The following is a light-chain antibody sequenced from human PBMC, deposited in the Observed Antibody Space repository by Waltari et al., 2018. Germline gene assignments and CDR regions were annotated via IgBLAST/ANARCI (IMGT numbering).Light chain of an antibody. J-gene: IGLJ1*01. Sequence: SYVLTQPPSVSVAPGQTARITCGGKKLGGQNVHWCQQKTGQAPVLGVYDDSDRPSGIPDRFSGYNSENTATLTISRVEGGDEADYYCHVWDTSSNHYVFGSGTKVTVL. CDR1: KLGGQN. CDR2: DDS. V-gene: IGLV3-21*02. CDR3: HVWDTSSNHYV.